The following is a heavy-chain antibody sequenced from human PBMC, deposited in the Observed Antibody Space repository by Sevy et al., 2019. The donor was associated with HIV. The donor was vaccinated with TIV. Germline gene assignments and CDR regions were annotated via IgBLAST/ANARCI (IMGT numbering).Heavy chain of an antibody. CDR1: GFTFSSYG. CDR3: AKESVYCSSTSCYAGDYYYYGMDV. V-gene: IGHV3-30*02. D-gene: IGHD2-2*01. Sequence: GGSLRLSCAASGFTFSSYGMHWVHQAPGKGLEWVAFIRYDGSNKYYADSVKGRFTISRDNSKNTLYLQMNSLRAEDTAVYYCAKESVYCSSTSCYAGDYYYYGMDVWGQGTTVTVSS. J-gene: IGHJ6*02. CDR2: IRYDGSNK.